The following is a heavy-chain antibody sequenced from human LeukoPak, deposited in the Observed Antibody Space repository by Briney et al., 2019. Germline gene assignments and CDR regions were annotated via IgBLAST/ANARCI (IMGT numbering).Heavy chain of an antibody. D-gene: IGHD2-8*01. CDR2: IIPIFGTA. CDR1: GGTFSSYA. Sequence: ASVKVTCKASGGTFSSYAISWVRQAPGQGLEWMGGIIPIFGTANYAQKFQGRVTITTDESTSTAYMELSSLRSEDTAVYYCARGGYCTNGVCHYYYYYMDVWGKGTTVTVSS. CDR3: ARGGYCTNGVCHYYYYYMDV. V-gene: IGHV1-69*05. J-gene: IGHJ6*03.